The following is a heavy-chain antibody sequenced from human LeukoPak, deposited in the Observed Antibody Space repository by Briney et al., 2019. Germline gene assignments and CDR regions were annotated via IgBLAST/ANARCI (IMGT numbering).Heavy chain of an antibody. J-gene: IGHJ4*02. CDR3: TRGGGNCGGDCPYYFDY. CDR1: GFTAGEYA. CDR2: IRSKAYGGTT. Sequence: GGALRLSCTASGFTAGEYAMSGGRQAPGKGVEGGGCIRSKAYGGTTEYAASVKGRFTISRDDSKSIASLQMNSLKTEDTAVYYCTRGGGNCGGDCPYYFDYWGQGTLVTVSS. V-gene: IGHV3-49*04. D-gene: IGHD2-21*02.